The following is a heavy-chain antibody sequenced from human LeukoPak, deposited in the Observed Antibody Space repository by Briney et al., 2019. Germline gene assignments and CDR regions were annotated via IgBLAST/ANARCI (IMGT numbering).Heavy chain of an antibody. V-gene: IGHV3-7*01. CDR3: ARDIERSSDAFDV. J-gene: IGHJ3*01. Sequence: GGSLRLSCAASGFTFSSSLSWVRQAPGKGLEWVANIKQDGSEKYYVDSVKGRFTISRDNAKNSLYLQMNSLRAEDTAVYYCARDIERSSDAFDVWGQGTMVTVSS. CDR1: GFTFSSS. CDR2: IKQDGSEK. D-gene: IGHD3-10*01.